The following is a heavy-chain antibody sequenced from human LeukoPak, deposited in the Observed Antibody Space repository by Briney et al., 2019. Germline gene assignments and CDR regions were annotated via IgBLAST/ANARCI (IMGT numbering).Heavy chain of an antibody. V-gene: IGHV3-66*04. Sequence: GGSLRLSCAASGFTVSSNCMSWVRQAPGKGLEWVSVIYSGGSTYYADSVKGRFTISRDNSKNTLYLQMNSLRAEDTAVYYCASHCGGDCLYYYYGMDVWGQGTTVTVSS. CDR2: IYSGGST. CDR3: ASHCGGDCLYYYYGMDV. D-gene: IGHD2-21*02. CDR1: GFTVSSNC. J-gene: IGHJ6*02.